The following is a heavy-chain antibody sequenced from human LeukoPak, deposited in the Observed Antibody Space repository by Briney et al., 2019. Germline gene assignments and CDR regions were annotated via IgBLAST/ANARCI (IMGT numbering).Heavy chain of an antibody. Sequence: SETLSLTCAVYGGSFSGYYWSWIRQPPGKGLEWIGEINHSGSTNYNPSLKSRVTISVDTSKNQFSLKLSSVTAADTAVYYCARRGVAYYDILTGHYKSYSLGPKPRELFDYWGQGTLVTVSS. J-gene: IGHJ4*02. CDR3: ARRGVAYYDILTGHYKSYSLGPKPRELFDY. CDR1: GGSFSGYY. D-gene: IGHD3-9*01. V-gene: IGHV4-34*01. CDR2: INHSGST.